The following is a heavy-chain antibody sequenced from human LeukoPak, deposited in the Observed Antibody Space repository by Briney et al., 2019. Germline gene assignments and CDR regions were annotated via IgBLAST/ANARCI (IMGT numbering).Heavy chain of an antibody. D-gene: IGHD6-25*01. J-gene: IGHJ5*02. V-gene: IGHV4/OR15-8*01. Sequence: PSETLSLTCSVSGGSMSDSITWGWVRQPPGKGLEWLANIHDDGRTAPNPSLRRRLTISQDRSKNQFSLKVSSVTAADTAFYYCAKVLTAAGLDLWGQGILVTVSS. CDR3: AKVLTAAGLDL. CDR1: GGSMSDSIT. CDR2: IHDDGRT.